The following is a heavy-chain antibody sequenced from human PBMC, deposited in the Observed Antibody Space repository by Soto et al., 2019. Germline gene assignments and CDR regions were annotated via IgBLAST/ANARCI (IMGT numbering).Heavy chain of an antibody. J-gene: IGHJ4*02. CDR2: ISGSGGST. Sequence: EVQLLESGGGLVQPGGSLRLSCAASGFTFSSYAMSWVRQAPGKGLEWVSAISGSGGSTHYADSVKGRFTISRDNSKNTLYLQMNSLRAEDTAVYYCAKVGPIGYCSGGSCYSVGFDYWGQGTLVTVSS. V-gene: IGHV3-23*01. D-gene: IGHD2-15*01. CDR1: GFTFSSYA. CDR3: AKVGPIGYCSGGSCYSVGFDY.